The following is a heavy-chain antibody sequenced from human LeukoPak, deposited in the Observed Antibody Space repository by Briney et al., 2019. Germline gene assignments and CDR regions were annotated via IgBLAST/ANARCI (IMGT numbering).Heavy chain of an antibody. CDR3: ARGVLGEYPFDY. CDR1: GVSISRYY. J-gene: IGHJ4*02. D-gene: IGHD3-10*01. CDR2: IYYSWST. V-gene: IGHV4-59*01. Sequence: PSETLSLTCTVSGVSISRYYWSWIRQPPPKGLDWIGYIYYSWSTNYNPSLKSRVTISVDTSKNQFSLKLSSVTAADTAVYYCARGVLGEYPFDYWGQGTLVTVSS.